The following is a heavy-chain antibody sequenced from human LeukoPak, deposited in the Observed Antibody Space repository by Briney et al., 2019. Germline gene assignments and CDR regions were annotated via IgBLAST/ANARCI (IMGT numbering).Heavy chain of an antibody. J-gene: IGHJ2*01. CDR1: GGTIRSYY. V-gene: IGHV4-59*01. CDR2: VFYTGLT. Sequence: SETLSLTCTVSGGTIRSYYWSWIRQPPGKGLECIGYVFYTGLTHYNPSLESRVTISVDTSKTQLSLKLSSLTAADTAVYFCARDTSSLWYFDLWGRGTLVTVSS. D-gene: IGHD3-16*01. CDR3: ARDTSSLWYFDL.